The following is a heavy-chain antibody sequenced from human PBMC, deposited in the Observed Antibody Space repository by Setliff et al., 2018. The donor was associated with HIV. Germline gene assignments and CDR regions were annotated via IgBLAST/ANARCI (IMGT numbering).Heavy chain of an antibody. Sequence: PGGSLRLSCAASGFTFSSYWMSWVRQAPGKGLEWVSSISDTSIHIYYGESVKGRFTISRDNAKNTLYLQMNSLRAEDTAVYFCVRAPPNSEYWGRGTLVTVS. CDR3: VRAPPNSEY. CDR1: GFTFSSYW. V-gene: IGHV3-21*01. CDR2: ISDTSIHI. J-gene: IGHJ4*02.